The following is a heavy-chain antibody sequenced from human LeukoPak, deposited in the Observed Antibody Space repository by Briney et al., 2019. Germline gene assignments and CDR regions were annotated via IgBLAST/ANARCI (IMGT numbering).Heavy chain of an antibody. Sequence: TGGSLRLSCAASGITFSNAWMSWVRQAPGKGLEWVGRIKSKSDGETTDYAAPVKGRFTISRDDSKNTLYLQMNSLKTEDTAMYYCATYRWYSDYWGQGVLVTVSS. CDR1: GITFSNAW. CDR3: ATYRWYSDY. J-gene: IGHJ4*02. CDR2: IKSKSDGETT. V-gene: IGHV3-15*01. D-gene: IGHD1-1*01.